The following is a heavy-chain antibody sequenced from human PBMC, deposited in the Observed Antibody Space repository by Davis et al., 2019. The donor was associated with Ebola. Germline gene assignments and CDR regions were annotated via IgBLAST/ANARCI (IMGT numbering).Heavy chain of an antibody. CDR3: ARDSSGWPAYYYGMDV. CDR1: GYSFTSYW. CDR2: IYPGDSDT. V-gene: IGHV5-51*01. D-gene: IGHD6-19*01. J-gene: IGHJ6*02. Sequence: PGGSLRLSCQGSGYSFTSYWIGWVRQMPGKGLEWMGIIYPGDSDTRYSPSFQGQVTIPADKSISTAYLQWSSLKASDTAMYYCARDSSGWPAYYYGMDVWGQGTTVTVSS.